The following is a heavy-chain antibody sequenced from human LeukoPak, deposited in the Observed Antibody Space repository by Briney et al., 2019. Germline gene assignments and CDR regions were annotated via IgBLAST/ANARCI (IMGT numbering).Heavy chain of an antibody. V-gene: IGHV3-7*01. CDR1: GFTFSSYW. D-gene: IGHD5-12*01. CDR2: IKQDGSEK. Sequence: GGSLRLSCAASGFTFSSYWMTWVRQPPGKGLEWVANIKQDGSEKYYVDSVKGRFTISRDNAKNSLYLQMNSLRAEDTAVYYCASLIVAISPTFDYWGQGTLVTASS. CDR3: ASLIVAISPTFDY. J-gene: IGHJ4*02.